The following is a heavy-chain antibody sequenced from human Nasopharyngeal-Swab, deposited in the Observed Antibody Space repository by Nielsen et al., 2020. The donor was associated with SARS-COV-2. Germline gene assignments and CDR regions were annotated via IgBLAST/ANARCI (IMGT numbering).Heavy chain of an antibody. Sequence: GGSLRLSCAASGFTVSSNYMSWVRQAPGKGLEWVAVSWYDGRNAQYSDSLKGRVTVSRDNSRNTLDLQIKSLRVDDTAVYYCTKDTSGWAAKFDAWGQGALVTVSP. J-gene: IGHJ5*02. V-gene: IGHV3-33*06. D-gene: IGHD6-19*01. CDR2: SWYDGRNA. CDR1: GFTVSSNY. CDR3: TKDTSGWAAKFDA.